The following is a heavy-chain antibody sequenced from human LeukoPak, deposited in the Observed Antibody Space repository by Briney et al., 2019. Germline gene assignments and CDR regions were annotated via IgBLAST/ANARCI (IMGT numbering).Heavy chain of an antibody. J-gene: IGHJ4*02. CDR3: AITGVVGGY. D-gene: IGHD7-27*01. CDR1: GYTFTSYG. CDR2: INPNSGDT. Sequence: APVKVSCKASGYTFTSYGISWVRQAPGQGFEWMGWINPNSGDTNYAQKFQGRVTMTRDTSISTAYMELSSLRSEDTAVYYCAITGVVGGYWGQGTLVTVSS. V-gene: IGHV1-2*02.